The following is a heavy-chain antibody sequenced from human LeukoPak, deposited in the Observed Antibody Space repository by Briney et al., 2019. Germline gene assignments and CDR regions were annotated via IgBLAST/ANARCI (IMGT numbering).Heavy chain of an antibody. D-gene: IGHD5-18*01. CDR1: GFTFSTYS. Sequence: GGSLRLSCAASGFTFSTYSMNWVRQAPGKGLEWVSSISDNSKSIYYADSVKGRFTISRDNAKNSLYLQMNSLRAEDTAVYYCARTTAMAHLFDYWGQGTLVTVSS. J-gene: IGHJ4*02. CDR2: ISDNSKSI. V-gene: IGHV3-21*04. CDR3: ARTTAMAHLFDY.